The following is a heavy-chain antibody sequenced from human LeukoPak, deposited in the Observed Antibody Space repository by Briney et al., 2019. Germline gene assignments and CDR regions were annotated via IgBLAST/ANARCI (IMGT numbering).Heavy chain of an antibody. CDR3: AKDLQYLLLMGEIDY. CDR1: GFTVSSNY. J-gene: IGHJ4*02. D-gene: IGHD2-2*01. Sequence: GGSLRLSCAASGFTVSSNYMSWVRQAPGKGLEWVSVIYSGGSTYYADSVKGRFTISRDNSKNTLYLQMNSLRAEDTAVYYCAKDLQYLLLMGEIDYWGQGTLVTVSS. CDR2: IYSGGST. V-gene: IGHV3-53*05.